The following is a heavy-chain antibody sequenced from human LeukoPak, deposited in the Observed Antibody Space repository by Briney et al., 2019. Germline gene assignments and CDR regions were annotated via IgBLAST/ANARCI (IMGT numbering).Heavy chain of an antibody. V-gene: IGHV6-1*01. CDR1: GDSVSSNSAA. J-gene: IGHJ6*02. Sequence: SQTLSLTCAISGDSVSSNSAAWNWIRQSPSRGLEWLGRTYYRSKWYNDYAVSVKSRITINPDTSKNQFSLQLNSVTPEDTAVYYCAGDRWRWLQLFHYYYGMDVWGQGTTVTVSS. CDR3: AGDRWRWLQLFHYYYGMDV. D-gene: IGHD5-24*01. CDR2: TYYRSKWYN.